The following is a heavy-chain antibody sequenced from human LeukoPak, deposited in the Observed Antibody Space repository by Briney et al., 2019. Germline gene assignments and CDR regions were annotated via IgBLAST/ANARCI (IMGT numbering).Heavy chain of an antibody. J-gene: IGHJ6*03. V-gene: IGHV4-31*03. CDR1: GGSISSGGYY. D-gene: IGHD3-3*01. CDR3: ARRRIDFPTYYFYMDV. CDR2: IYNSGST. Sequence: SETLSLTCTVSGGSISSGGYYWSWIRQHPEKGLEWIGYIYNSGSTYYNPSLKSRITISADTSKNQFSLKLSSVTAADTAVYYCARRRIDFPTYYFYMDVWGKGTTVTVSS.